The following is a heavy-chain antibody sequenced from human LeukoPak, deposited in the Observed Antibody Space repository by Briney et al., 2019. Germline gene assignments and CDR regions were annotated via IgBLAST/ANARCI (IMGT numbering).Heavy chain of an antibody. CDR1: GFSFSDDA. CDR3: AKFYDSSGPFDY. Sequence: GGSLRLSCAASGFSFSDDAMTWVRQAPGRGLQWVSTISKSGSHTYYADSVKGRFTISRDNSKNTLYLQMNSLRAEDTAVYYCAKFYDSSGPFDYWGQGTLVTVSS. D-gene: IGHD3-22*01. V-gene: IGHV3-23*01. CDR2: ISKSGSHT. J-gene: IGHJ4*02.